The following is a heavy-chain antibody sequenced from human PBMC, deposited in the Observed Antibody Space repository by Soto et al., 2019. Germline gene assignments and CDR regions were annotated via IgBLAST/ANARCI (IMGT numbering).Heavy chain of an antibody. V-gene: IGHV4-31*03. D-gene: IGHD3-10*01. J-gene: IGHJ5*02. CDR1: GGSISSGGYY. CDR2: IYYSGST. CDR3: ASSYGSGSYFGVGWFDP. Sequence: PSETLSLTCTVSGGSISSGGYYWSWIRQHPGKGLEWIGYIYYSGSTYYNPSLKSRVTISVDTSKNQFSLKLSSVTAADTAVYYCASSYGSGSYFGVGWFDPWGQGTLVTVSS.